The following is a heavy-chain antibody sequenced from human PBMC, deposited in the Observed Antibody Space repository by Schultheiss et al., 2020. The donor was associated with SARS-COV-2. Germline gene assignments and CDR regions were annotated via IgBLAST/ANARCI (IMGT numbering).Heavy chain of an antibody. Sequence: GGSLRLSCAASGFTFSSYGMHWVRQAPGKGLEWVAVISYDGSNKYYADSVKGRFTISRDNSKNTLYLQMNSLRAEDTAVYYCARDRGNWNFLDNYYGMDVWGQGTTVTVSS. V-gene: IGHV3-30*03. D-gene: IGHD1-7*01. J-gene: IGHJ6*02. CDR2: ISYDGSNK. CDR3: ARDRGNWNFLDNYYGMDV. CDR1: GFTFSSYG.